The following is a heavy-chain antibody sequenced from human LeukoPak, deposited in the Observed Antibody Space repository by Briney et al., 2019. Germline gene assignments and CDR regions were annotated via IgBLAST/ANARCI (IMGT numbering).Heavy chain of an antibody. V-gene: IGHV4-34*01. J-gene: IGHJ5*02. CDR2: INHSGST. CDR3: ARHLYSGYGTYRLYNWFDP. CDR1: GGSFSGYY. D-gene: IGHD5-12*01. Sequence: SETLSLTCAVYGGSFSGYYWSWIRQPPGKGLEWIGEINHSGSTNYNPSLKSRVTISVDTSKNQFSLKLSSVTAADTAVYYCARHLYSGYGTYRLYNWFDPWGQGTLVTVSS.